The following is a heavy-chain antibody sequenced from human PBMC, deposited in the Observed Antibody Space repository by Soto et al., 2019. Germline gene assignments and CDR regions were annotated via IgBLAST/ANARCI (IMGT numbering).Heavy chain of an antibody. D-gene: IGHD6-19*01. Sequence: QVQLVASGGGVVQPGRSLRLSCAASGFTFSSYGMHWVRQAPGKGLQWVAVISYDGSNKYYADSVKGRFTISRDNSKNTLYLQMNSLRAEDTAVYYCAIDRGAGNSSGWYWGQGTMVTVSS. CDR2: ISYDGSNK. CDR1: GFTFSSYG. J-gene: IGHJ4*02. V-gene: IGHV3-30*03. CDR3: AIDRGAGNSSGWY.